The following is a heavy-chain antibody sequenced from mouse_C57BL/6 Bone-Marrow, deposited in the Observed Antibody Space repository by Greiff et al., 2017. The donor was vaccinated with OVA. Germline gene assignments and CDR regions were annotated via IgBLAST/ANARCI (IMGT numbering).Heavy chain of an antibody. J-gene: IGHJ3*01. CDR2: INPYNGGT. CDR3: ARYRDMITKGGFAY. Sequence: VQLKESGPVLVKPGASVKMSCKASGYTFTDYYMNWVKQSHGKSLEWIGVINPYNGGTSYNQKFKGKATLTVDKSSSTAYMELNSLTSEDSAVYYCARYRDMITKGGFAYWGQGTLVTVSA. CDR1: GYTFTDYY. D-gene: IGHD2-4*01. V-gene: IGHV1-19*01.